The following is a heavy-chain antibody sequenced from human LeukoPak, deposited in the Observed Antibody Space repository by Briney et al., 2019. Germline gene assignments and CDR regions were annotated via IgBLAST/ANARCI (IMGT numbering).Heavy chain of an antibody. CDR1: GFTFSDYY. CDR2: ISSRATTI. D-gene: IGHD6-13*01. CDR3: AKEGSSSSWYYYYMDV. J-gene: IGHJ6*03. Sequence: GGSLRLSCAASGFTFSDYYINWIRQAPGKGLEWLSYISSRATTIYYADSVKGRFTISRDNSKNTLYLQMNSLRAEDTAVYYCAKEGSSSSWYYYYMDVWGKGTTVTISS. V-gene: IGHV3-11*04.